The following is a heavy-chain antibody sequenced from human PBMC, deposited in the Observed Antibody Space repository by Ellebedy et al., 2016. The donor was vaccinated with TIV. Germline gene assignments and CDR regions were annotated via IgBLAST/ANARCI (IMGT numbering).Heavy chain of an antibody. J-gene: IGHJ4*02. CDR1: GGTFSSYA. CDR2: IIPILGIA. V-gene: IGHV1-69*04. D-gene: IGHD4-17*01. CDR3: ARGADGGLRSNRLYYFDY. Sequence: AASVKVSCKASGGTFSSYAISWVRQAPGQGLEWMGRIIPILGIANYAQKFQGRVTITADKSTSTAYMELSSLRSEDTAVYYCARGADGGLRSNRLYYFDYWGQGTLVTVSS.